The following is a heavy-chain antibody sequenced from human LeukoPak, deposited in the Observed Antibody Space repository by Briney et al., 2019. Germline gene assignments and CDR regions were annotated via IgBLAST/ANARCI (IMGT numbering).Heavy chain of an antibody. J-gene: IGHJ4*02. CDR3: ARVGAIKYYFDY. CDR2: INPNSGGT. D-gene: IGHD1-26*01. CDR1: GYTFTGYY. Sequence: ASVKVSCKASGYTFTGYYMHWVRQAPGQGLEWMGWINPNSGGTNYAQKFQGRVTMTRDTSINTAYMELSRLRSDDTAVYYCARVGAIKYYFDYWGQGTLVTVSS. V-gene: IGHV1-2*02.